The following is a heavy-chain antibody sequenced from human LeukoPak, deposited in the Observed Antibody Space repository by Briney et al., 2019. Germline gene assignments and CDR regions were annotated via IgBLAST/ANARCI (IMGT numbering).Heavy chain of an antibody. D-gene: IGHD2-15*01. Sequence: SETLSLTCTVSGGSLSSYYWSRIRQPPGKGLEWIGYYQYSGSTHYNPSLKRRVTISVDTSKNQFSLKLSSVTSADTAVYYCARAFWGTTPDYWGQGTLVTVSS. J-gene: IGHJ4*02. V-gene: IGHV4-59*01. CDR2: YQYSGST. CDR3: ARAFWGTTPDY. CDR1: GGSLSSYY.